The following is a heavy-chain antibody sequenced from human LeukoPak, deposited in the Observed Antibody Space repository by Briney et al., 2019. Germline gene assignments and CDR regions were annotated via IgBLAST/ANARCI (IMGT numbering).Heavy chain of an antibody. CDR1: GGFISSYY. CDR3: ARAPPGNWLVEAFDI. V-gene: IGHV4-59*01. CDR2: ISYSGST. D-gene: IGHD1-20*01. J-gene: IGHJ3*02. Sequence: ASETLSLTCTVSGGFISSYYWSWIRQPPGKRLEWIGYISYSGSTNYNPSLKSRVTISVDTSKKQFSLNLSSVTAADTAVYYCARAPPGNWLVEAFDIWGQGTMVTVSS.